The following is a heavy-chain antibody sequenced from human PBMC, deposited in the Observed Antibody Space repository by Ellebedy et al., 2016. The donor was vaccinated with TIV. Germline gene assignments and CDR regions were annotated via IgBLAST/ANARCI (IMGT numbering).Heavy chain of an antibody. V-gene: IGHV4-59*01. Sequence: SETLSLXCTVSGASIRRYYWSWIGQPRGKGLEWLGCFSYIGSTNYNPSLGSRVTISLDTSKNQFSLNLNSVTAADAATYYCARGGGETNRDYEFDFWGQGTLVTVSS. J-gene: IGHJ4*02. CDR1: GASIRRYY. D-gene: IGHD3-16*01. CDR2: FSYIGST. CDR3: ARGGGETNRDYEFDF.